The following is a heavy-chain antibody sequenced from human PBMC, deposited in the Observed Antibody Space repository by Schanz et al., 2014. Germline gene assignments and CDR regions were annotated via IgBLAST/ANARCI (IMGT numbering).Heavy chain of an antibody. CDR3: AKRNHDMQSLPLDY. D-gene: IGHD3-9*01. CDR1: GFTFSGYA. V-gene: IGHV3-23*01. Sequence: EVQLLESGGGLVQPGGSLRISCAASGFTFSGYAMSWVRQAPGKGLEWVSSIVGGGGRTYYADSVKGRFTISRDNSKNTLYLQMNSLSAEDTAVYYCAKRNHDMQSLPLDYWGQGTLXIVSS. CDR2: IVGGGGRT. J-gene: IGHJ4*02.